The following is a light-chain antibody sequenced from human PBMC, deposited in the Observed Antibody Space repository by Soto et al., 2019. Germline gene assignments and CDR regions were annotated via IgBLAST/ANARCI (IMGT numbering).Light chain of an antibody. V-gene: IGKV1-5*03. Sequence: DIKMTQSPSSLSASLGDRVTITFRASQSISSWLAWYQQKPGKAPKLLIYKASTLKSGVPSRFSGSGSGTEFTLTISSLQPDDFATYYCQHYNSYSEAFGQGTKVDI. J-gene: IGKJ1*01. CDR2: KAS. CDR1: QSISSW. CDR3: QHYNSYSEA.